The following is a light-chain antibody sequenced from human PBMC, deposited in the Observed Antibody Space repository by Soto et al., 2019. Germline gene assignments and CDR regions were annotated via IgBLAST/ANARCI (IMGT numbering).Light chain of an antibody. CDR3: SSYTISSTYV. J-gene: IGLJ1*01. V-gene: IGLV2-18*02. CDR1: SSDVGSYNR. Sequence: QSALTPPPSVSGSPGQSVTISCTGTSSDVGSYNRVSWYQQPPGTAHKVMIYEVSNRPSVVPDCFSESESGNTASLTISGLLAVYEADYYCSSYTISSTYVFGTGTKVT. CDR2: EVS.